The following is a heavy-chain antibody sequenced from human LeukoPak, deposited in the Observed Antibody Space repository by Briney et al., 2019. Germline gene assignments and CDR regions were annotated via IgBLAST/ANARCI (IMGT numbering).Heavy chain of an antibody. D-gene: IGHD5-24*01. CDR2: ISYSGNT. CDR3: ARNYNRFYYYMDV. CDR1: GGSISSGSYY. V-gene: IGHV4-39*07. J-gene: IGHJ6*03. Sequence: PSETLSLTCTVSGGSISSGSYYWSWIRQPPGKGLEWIGSISYSGNTYYNPSLKSRITISIDTSKNQFSLKVTSMTAADTAVYYCARNYNRFYYYMDVWGKGTTVTVSS.